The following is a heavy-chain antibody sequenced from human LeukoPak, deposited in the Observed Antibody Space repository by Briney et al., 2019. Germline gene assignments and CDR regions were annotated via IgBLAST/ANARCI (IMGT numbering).Heavy chain of an antibody. Sequence: GGSLRLSCVASGFSFSDYYMSWIRQAPGKGLEWISYISTRTTYTNYADSVKGRFTISRDNGKNSLFLQMNSLRPEDTAVYYCARVGVGYDDYPSDWGQGTRVTVSS. J-gene: IGHJ4*02. D-gene: IGHD4-17*01. V-gene: IGHV3-11*03. CDR3: ARVGVGYDDYPSD. CDR1: GFSFSDYY. CDR2: ISTRTTYT.